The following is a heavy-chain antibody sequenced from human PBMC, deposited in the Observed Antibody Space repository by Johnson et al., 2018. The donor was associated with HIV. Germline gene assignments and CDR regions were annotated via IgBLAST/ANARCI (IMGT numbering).Heavy chain of an antibody. CDR2: ISSNGGTT. CDR1: GFTFNNYA. Sequence: VQVVESGGDLVQPGGSLRLSCAASGFTFNNYAMHWVRQAPGKGLEYVSAISSNGGTTYYANSVKGRFTISRDNSKNTLYLQMGSLSAEDMAVYYCARDPLLHGSTFDMWGPGTMVTVSS. CDR3: ARDPLLHGSTFDM. J-gene: IGHJ3*02. V-gene: IGHV3-64*01. D-gene: IGHD3-10*01.